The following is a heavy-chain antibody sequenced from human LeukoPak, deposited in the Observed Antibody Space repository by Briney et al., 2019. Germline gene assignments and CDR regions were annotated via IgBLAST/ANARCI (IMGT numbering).Heavy chain of an antibody. J-gene: IGHJ4*02. CDR1: GYTFTSYG. Sequence: GASVRVSCTASGYTFTSYGISWVRQAPGQGLEWMGWISAYNGNTNYAQKLQGRVTMTTDTSTSTAYMELRSLRSDDTAVYYCARVFGIAVANYFDYWGQGTLVTVSS. CDR3: ARVFGIAVANYFDY. D-gene: IGHD6-19*01. CDR2: ISAYNGNT. V-gene: IGHV1-18*01.